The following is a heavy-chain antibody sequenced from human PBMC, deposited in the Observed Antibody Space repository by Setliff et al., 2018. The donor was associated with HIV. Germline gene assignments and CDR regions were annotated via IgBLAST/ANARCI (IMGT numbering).Heavy chain of an antibody. V-gene: IGHV3-23*01. CDR3: ARDRPRRIVVATNLPNAFDV. D-gene: IGHD2-15*01. Sequence: GGSLRLSCVASELTFSNYAMTWVRQAPGKGLEWVSGITDRGDKTYYADSVKGRFTISRDNSNNTLYLQMHGLRADDTAVYYCARDRPRRIVVATNLPNAFDVWGHGTLVTVSS. CDR1: ELTFSNYA. J-gene: IGHJ3*01. CDR2: ITDRGDKT.